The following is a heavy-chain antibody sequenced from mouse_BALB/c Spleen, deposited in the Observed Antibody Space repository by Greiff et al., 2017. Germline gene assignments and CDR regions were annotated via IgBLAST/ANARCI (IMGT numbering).Heavy chain of an antibody. V-gene: IGHV5-9-4*01. J-gene: IGHJ4*01. Sequence: EVKLMESGGGLVKPGGSLKLSCADSGFTFSSYAMSWVRQSPEKRLVWVAEISSGGSYTYYPDTVTGRFTISRGNAKNTLCLEMSSLRSEDTAMYYCARETGTHAMDYWGQGTSVTVSS. CDR3: ARETGTHAMDY. D-gene: IGHD4-1*01. CDR1: GFTFSSYA. CDR2: ISSGGSYT.